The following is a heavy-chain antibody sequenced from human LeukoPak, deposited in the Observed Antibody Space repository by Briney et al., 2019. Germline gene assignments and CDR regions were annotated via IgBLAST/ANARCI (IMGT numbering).Heavy chain of an antibody. CDR1: GFTFSSYA. D-gene: IGHD2-15*01. J-gene: IGHJ6*02. CDR3: ARAFVRCSGGSCYSRYGMDV. V-gene: IGHV3-30*14. Sequence: PGGSLRLSCAASGFTFSSYAMHWVRQAPGKGLEWVAVISYDGSNKYYADSVKGRFTISRDNSKNTLYLQMNSLRAEDTAVYYCARAFVRCSGGSCYSRYGMDVWGQGTTVTVSS. CDR2: ISYDGSNK.